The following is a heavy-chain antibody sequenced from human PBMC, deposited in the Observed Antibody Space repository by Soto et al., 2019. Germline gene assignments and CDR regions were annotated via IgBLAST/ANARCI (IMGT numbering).Heavy chain of an antibody. J-gene: IGHJ4*02. D-gene: IGHD3-3*01. CDR3: SRLTRSGYYFD. V-gene: IGHV3-30*03. CDR2: ISYDGSNK. CDR1: GFTFSSYG. Sequence: GGSLRLSCAASGFTFSSYGMHWVRQAPGKGLEWVAVISYDGSNKYYADSVKGRFTISRDNSKNTLYLQMNSLRAEDTAVYYCSRLTRSGYYFDWGQGTLVTVSS.